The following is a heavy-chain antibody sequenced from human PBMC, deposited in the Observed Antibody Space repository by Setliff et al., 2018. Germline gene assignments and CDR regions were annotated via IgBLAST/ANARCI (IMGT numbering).Heavy chain of an antibody. CDR2: IYPGDSDT. V-gene: IGHV5-51*01. CDR1: GYSFTSYW. CDR3: ASTLYYYDSSGYGAFDI. D-gene: IGHD3-22*01. J-gene: IGHJ3*02. Sequence: GESLKISCKGSGYSFTSYWIGWVRQMPGKGLEWMGIIYPGDSDTRYSPSFQGQVTITADKSISTAYLQWSSLKASDTAMYYCASTLYYYDSSGYGAFDIWGQGTMVTVSS.